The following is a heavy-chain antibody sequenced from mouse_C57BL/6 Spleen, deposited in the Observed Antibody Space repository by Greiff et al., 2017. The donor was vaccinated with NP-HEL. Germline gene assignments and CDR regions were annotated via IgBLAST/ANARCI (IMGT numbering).Heavy chain of an antibody. Sequence: QVQLQQSGAELARPGASVKLSCKASGYTFTSYGISWVKQRTGQGLEWIGEIYPRSGNTYYNEKFKGKATLTADKSSSTAYMELRSLTSEDSAVYICARSLLTGGGTMDYWGQGTSVTVSS. CDR3: ARSLLTGGGTMDY. CDR2: IYPRSGNT. D-gene: IGHD4-1*01. J-gene: IGHJ4*01. V-gene: IGHV1-81*01. CDR1: GYTFTSYG.